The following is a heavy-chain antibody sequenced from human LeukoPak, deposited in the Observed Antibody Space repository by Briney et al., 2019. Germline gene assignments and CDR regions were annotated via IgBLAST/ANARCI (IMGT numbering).Heavy chain of an antibody. CDR2: VGGRGTNT. J-gene: IGHJ4*02. Sequence: PGGSLRLSCSGSGFTFSSYAMIWVRQVPGKGLEWVSAVGGRGTNTFYADSVKGRFTISRDNSRNTLYLQMNSLRAEDTAVYYCAKEEQFDYWGQGTLVTVSS. CDR1: GFTFSSYA. CDR3: AKEEQFDY. D-gene: IGHD1/OR15-1a*01. V-gene: IGHV3-23*01.